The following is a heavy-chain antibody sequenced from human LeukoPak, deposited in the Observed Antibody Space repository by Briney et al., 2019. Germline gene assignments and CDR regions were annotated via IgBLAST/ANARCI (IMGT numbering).Heavy chain of an antibody. CDR3: TRDRSGYYYNWFDP. V-gene: IGHV3-49*04. CDR2: IRSKAYGGTT. J-gene: IGHJ5*02. Sequence: GGSLRLSCTASGFTFGDYTMNWVRQAPGKGLEWVGFIRSKAYGGTTEYAASVKGRFIISRDDSKTIAYLQMNSLKTEDTALYYCTRDRSGYYYNWFDPWGQGTLVTVSS. CDR1: GFTFGDYT. D-gene: IGHD3-22*01.